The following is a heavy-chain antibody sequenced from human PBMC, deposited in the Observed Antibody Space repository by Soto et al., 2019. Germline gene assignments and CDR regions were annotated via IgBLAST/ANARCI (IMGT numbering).Heavy chain of an antibody. CDR3: ARGMWPDRFAN. Sequence: HVQLRQWGAGLLKPSDTLSLTCAVYGESLNYYYWSWIRQAPGKGLEWIGEFYQGGSTHYNPSVKSRVTISVDLSSQQFSLKLTSVTAAETATYYCARGMWPDRFANWGQGTLVTVSS. D-gene: IGHD2-21*01. J-gene: IGHJ5*02. CDR2: FYQGGST. CDR1: GESLNYYY. V-gene: IGHV4-34*01.